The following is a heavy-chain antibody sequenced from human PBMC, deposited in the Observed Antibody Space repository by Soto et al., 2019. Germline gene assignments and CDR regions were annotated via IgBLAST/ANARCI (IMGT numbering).Heavy chain of an antibody. CDR3: AREKDCSGGSCSLDY. Sequence: GASVKVSCKASGYTFTGYYMHWVRQAPGQGLEWMGWINPNSGDTHYGQKFQGGVTMTRGMSISTAYMELSRLRSDDTAVYYCAREKDCSGGSCSLDYWGQGTLVTVSS. CDR2: INPNSGDT. V-gene: IGHV1-2*02. J-gene: IGHJ4*02. CDR1: GYTFTGYY. D-gene: IGHD2-15*01.